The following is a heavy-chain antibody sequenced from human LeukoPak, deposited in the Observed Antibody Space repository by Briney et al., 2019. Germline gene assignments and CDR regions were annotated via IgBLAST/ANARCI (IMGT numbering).Heavy chain of an antibody. CDR2: IIPNFGTA. CDR3: ARESQFYNWFDP. J-gene: IGHJ5*02. CDR1: GGTLSSYA. V-gene: IGHV1-69*05. D-gene: IGHD5-24*01. Sequence: SVKVSCKASGGTLSSYAMSWVRQDPGQRLEWMGGIIPNFGTANYAQKLQGRVTITTHESTSTAYMELSSLRSEDTAVYYCARESQFYNWFDPWGQGTLVTVSS.